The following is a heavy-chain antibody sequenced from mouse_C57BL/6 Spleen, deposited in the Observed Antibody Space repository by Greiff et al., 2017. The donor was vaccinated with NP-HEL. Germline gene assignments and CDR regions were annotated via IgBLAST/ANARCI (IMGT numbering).Heavy chain of an antibody. V-gene: IGHV1-80*01. CDR3: AREAGTGSWFAY. J-gene: IGHJ3*01. Sequence: VQLVESGAELVKPGASVKISCKASGYAFSSYWMNWVKQRPGKGLEWIGQIYPGDGDTNYNGKFKGKATLTADKSSSTAYMQLSSLTSEDSAVYFCAREAGTGSWFAYWGQGTLVTVSA. D-gene: IGHD4-1*01. CDR1: GYAFSSYW. CDR2: IYPGDGDT.